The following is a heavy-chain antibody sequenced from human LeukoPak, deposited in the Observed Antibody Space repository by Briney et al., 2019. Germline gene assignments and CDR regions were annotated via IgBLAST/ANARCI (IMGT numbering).Heavy chain of an antibody. CDR3: ARDSMYYDFWSGWRPEHAFDI. CDR1: GFTFSSYS. D-gene: IGHD3-3*01. Sequence: PGGSLRLSCAASGFTFSSYSMNWVRQAPGKGLEWVANIKQDGSEKYYVDSVKGRFTISRDNAKNSLYLQMNSLRAEDTAVYYCARDSMYYDFWSGWRPEHAFDIWGQGTMVTVSS. CDR2: IKQDGSEK. V-gene: IGHV3-7*01. J-gene: IGHJ3*02.